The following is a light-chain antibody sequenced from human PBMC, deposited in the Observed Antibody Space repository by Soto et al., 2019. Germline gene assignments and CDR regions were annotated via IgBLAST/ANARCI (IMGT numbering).Light chain of an antibody. CDR1: SSDIGSYNL. CDR2: EAN. CDR3: SSYTTTNTFV. J-gene: IGLJ2*01. V-gene: IGLV2-23*02. Sequence: QSAPTQPASVSGSPGQSITVSCTGSSSDIGSYNLVSWYQQHPGKAPKVIISEANKRPSGVPNRFSGSKSGNTASLTISGLQADDEAVYFCSSYTTTNTFVFGGGTKVTVL.